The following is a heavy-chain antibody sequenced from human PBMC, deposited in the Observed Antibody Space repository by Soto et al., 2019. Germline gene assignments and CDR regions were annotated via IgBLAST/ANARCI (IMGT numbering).Heavy chain of an antibody. CDR1: GGSISTYY. CDR2: VYYNGFT. D-gene: IGHD3-10*01. J-gene: IGHJ4*02. Sequence: QVQLRESGPGLVKPSDTLSLICTVSGGSISTYYWSWIRQPPGKGLEWIASVYYNGFTNYNASLMSRVTMSVDTFRKQFSLRLNSVTAADTAMYYCARVTYNLVYYFDFWGQGTLVTVSS. V-gene: IGHV4-59*07. CDR3: ARVTYNLVYYFDF.